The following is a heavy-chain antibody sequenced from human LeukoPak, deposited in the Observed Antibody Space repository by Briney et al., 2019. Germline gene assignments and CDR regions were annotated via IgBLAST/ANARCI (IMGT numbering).Heavy chain of an antibody. CDR3: ALQPRYFDWFLV. CDR2: IIPIFGTA. Sequence: SVKVSCKASGGTLSSCAINWVRQAPGQGLEWMGGIIPIFGTANYAQKFQGRVTITADESTSTAYMELSSLRSEDTAVYYCALQPRYFDWFLVWGQGTLVTVSS. J-gene: IGHJ4*02. V-gene: IGHV1-69*13. CDR1: GGTLSSCA. D-gene: IGHD3-9*01.